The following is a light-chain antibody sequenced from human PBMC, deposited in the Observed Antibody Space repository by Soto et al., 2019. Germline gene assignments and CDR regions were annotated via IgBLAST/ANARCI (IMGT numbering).Light chain of an antibody. J-gene: IGLJ2*01. CDR3: CSYAGSSTL. CDR2: EGR. CDR1: SSDVGSYNL. V-gene: IGLV2-23*01. Sequence: QSALTQPASVSGSPGQSITISCTGTSSDVGSYNLVSWYQQYPGNAPKLMIYEGRKRSAGVYNRFSGYKSGNTASLTISGLQAEDESDYACCSYAGSSTLFGGGTKLTVL.